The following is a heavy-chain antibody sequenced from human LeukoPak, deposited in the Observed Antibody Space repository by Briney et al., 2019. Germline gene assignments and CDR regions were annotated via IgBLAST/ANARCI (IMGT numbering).Heavy chain of an antibody. D-gene: IGHD2-2*02. V-gene: IGHV1-18*01. CDR2: ISAYNGNT. CDR1: GYTFTSYG. CDR3: ARDQHIVVVPAAIGYYYYYMDV. Sequence: ASVKVSCKASGYTFTSYGISWVRQAPGQGLEWMGWISAYNGNTNYAQKLQGRVTMTTDTSTSTAYMELRSLRSDDTAVYYCARDQHIVVVPAAIGYYYYYMDVWGKGTTVTVSS. J-gene: IGHJ6*03.